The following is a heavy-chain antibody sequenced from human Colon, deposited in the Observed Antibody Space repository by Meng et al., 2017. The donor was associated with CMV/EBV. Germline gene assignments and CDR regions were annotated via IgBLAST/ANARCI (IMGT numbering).Heavy chain of an antibody. CDR3: ARSLREYSTSSNYFYYDMDV. D-gene: IGHD6-6*01. V-gene: IGHV3-30-3*01. Sequence: GGSLRLSCTASGFTFSDYAMHWVRQAPGKGLEWVAVFPFDADNGYYADSVEGRFTISRDNSKNTVFLQMNSLSREDAAVYFCARSLREYSTSSNYFYYDMDVWGQGTTVTVSS. CDR2: FPFDADNG. J-gene: IGHJ6*02. CDR1: GFTFSDYA.